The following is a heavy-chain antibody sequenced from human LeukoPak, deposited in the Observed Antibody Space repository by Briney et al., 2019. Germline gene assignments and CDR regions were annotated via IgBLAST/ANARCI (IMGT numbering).Heavy chain of an antibody. D-gene: IGHD1-26*01. CDR3: TRDSGTYNWFDP. CDR1: GFTFSGSA. Sequence: GGSLRLSCAASGFTFSGSAIHWVRQASGKGLEWVGQIDKKDKGYATATAYAASVKGRFTISRDDSINTAYLQMKSLKTEDTALYYCTRDSGTYNWFDPWGQGTLVTVSS. CDR2: IDKKDKGYATAT. V-gene: IGHV3-73*01. J-gene: IGHJ5*02.